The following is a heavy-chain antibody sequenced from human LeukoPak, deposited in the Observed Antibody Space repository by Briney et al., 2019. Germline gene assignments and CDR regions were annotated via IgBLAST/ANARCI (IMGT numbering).Heavy chain of an antibody. V-gene: IGHV1-69*13. CDR1: VHTFSSYA. CDR3: ARDHCSGGSCNWFDP. J-gene: IGHJ5*02. D-gene: IGHD2-15*01. CDR2: ISPYCGNT. Sequence: TVKLSCKASVHTFSSYAISGVRHAPGQGHEWMGGISPYCGNTNYAQKFQGRVTITADESTSTAYMELSSLRSEDTAVYYCARDHCSGGSCNWFDPWGQGTLVTVSS.